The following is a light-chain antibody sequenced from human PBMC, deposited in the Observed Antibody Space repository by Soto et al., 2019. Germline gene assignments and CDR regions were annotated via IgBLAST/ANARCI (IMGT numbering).Light chain of an antibody. J-gene: IGKJ1*01. CDR3: QKYNSAPWT. CDR1: QGISNH. V-gene: IGKV1-27*01. CDR2: AAS. Sequence: DIQMTQSPSSLSASVGDRVTITCRASQGISNHLAWYQQKPGKVPKLLIYAASTLLSGVPSRFSGSGSGTDFTLTISSLQPEDVATYYCQKYNSAPWTFGQGTKVEIK.